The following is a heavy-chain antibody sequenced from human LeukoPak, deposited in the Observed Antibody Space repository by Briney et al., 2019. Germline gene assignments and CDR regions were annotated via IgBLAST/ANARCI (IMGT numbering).Heavy chain of an antibody. Sequence: SQTLSLTCTVSGGSISSGGYYWSWIRQHPGKGLEWIGYIYYNGSTYYNPSLKSRVTISVDTSKNQFSLKLSSVTAADTAVYYCARDRGYGDYGSYWYFDLWGRGTLVTVSS. CDR1: GGSISSGGYY. CDR3: ARDRGYGDYGSYWYFDL. V-gene: IGHV4-31*03. J-gene: IGHJ2*01. D-gene: IGHD4-17*01. CDR2: IYYNGST.